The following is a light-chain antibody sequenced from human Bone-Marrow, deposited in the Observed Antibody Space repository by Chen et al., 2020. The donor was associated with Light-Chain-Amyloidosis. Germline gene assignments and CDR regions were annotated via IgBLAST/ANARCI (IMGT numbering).Light chain of an antibody. J-gene: IGLJ2*01. V-gene: IGLV3-25*03. CDR2: RDT. CDR3: QSADSSGTYEVI. CDR1: DLPTKY. Sequence: SYELTQPPSVSVSPGQMARITCSGEDLPTKYAYWYQQKPGQAPVLVIHRDTERPSGISERFSGSSSGTTATLTISGVQAEDEADYHCQSADSSGTYEVIFGGGTKLTVL.